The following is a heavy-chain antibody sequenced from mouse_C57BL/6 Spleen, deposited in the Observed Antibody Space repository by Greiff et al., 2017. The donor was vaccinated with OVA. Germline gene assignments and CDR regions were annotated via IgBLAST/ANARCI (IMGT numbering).Heavy chain of an antibody. D-gene: IGHD2-5*01. CDR1: GFNINDDY. J-gene: IGHJ4*01. V-gene: IGHV14-4*01. Sequence: VQLKESGAELVRPGASVKLSCTASGFNINDDYMHWVKQRPEQGLEWIGWIDPENGDTEYASKFQGKATITADTSSNTAYLQLSSLTSEDTAVYYCTRGPYYSNYDYAMDYWGQGTSVTVSS. CDR3: TRGPYYSNYDYAMDY. CDR2: IDPENGDT.